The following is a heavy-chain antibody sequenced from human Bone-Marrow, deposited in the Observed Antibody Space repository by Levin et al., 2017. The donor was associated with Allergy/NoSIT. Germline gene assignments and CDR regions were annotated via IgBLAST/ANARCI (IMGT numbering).Heavy chain of an antibody. CDR2: ISYDGSNK. CDR3: VPPTLY. Sequence: GESLKISCAASGFTFSSYAMHWVRQAPGKGLEWVAVISYDGSNKYYADSVKGRFTISRDNSKNTLYLQMNSLRAEDTAVYYCVPPTLYWGQGTLVTVSS. V-gene: IGHV3-30-3*01. J-gene: IGHJ4*02. CDR1: GFTFSSYA. D-gene: IGHD2-2*01.